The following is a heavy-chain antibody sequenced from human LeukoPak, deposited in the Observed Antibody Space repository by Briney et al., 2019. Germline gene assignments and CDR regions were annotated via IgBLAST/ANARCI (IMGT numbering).Heavy chain of an antibody. J-gene: IGHJ2*01. V-gene: IGHV4-59*12. CDR1: GGSISSYY. CDR3: ARDTRTTSSWYFDL. Sequence: SETLSLTCTVSGGSISSYYWSWIRQPPGKGLEWIGYIYYSGSTYYNPSLRSRVTMSIDTSKNQFSLKLSSVTAADTAVYYCARDTRTTSSWYFDLWGRGTLVTVSS. D-gene: IGHD2/OR15-2a*01. CDR2: IYYSGST.